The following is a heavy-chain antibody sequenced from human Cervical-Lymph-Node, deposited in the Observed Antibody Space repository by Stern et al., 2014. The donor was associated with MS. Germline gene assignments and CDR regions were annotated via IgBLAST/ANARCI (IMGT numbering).Heavy chain of an antibody. Sequence: EVQLVESGAGLVQPGGSLSLSCAASGFTLSDYGMNWGCQAPGTGLERGLFIRSTSSRINYGDSVRGRFNISRDNAKNSLYLQMNSLRAEDTAVYYCARVGYDSSGTVFQFDYWGQGTLVTVSS. CDR2: IRSTSSRI. CDR1: GFTLSDYG. CDR3: ARVGYDSSGTVFQFDY. J-gene: IGHJ4*02. D-gene: IGHD3-22*01. V-gene: IGHV3-48*01.